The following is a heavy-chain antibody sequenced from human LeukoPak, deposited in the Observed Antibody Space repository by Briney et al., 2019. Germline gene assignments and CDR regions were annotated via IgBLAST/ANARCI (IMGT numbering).Heavy chain of an antibody. D-gene: IGHD3-3*01. CDR3: ATANTIFGVVWAFDI. V-gene: IGHV4-34*01. J-gene: IGHJ3*02. CDR2: INHSGST. CDR1: GGSFSGYY. Sequence: PSETLSLTCAVYGGSFSGYYWSWIRQPPGKGLEWIGEINHSGSTNYNPSLKSRVTISVDTSKNQFSLKLSSVTAEDTAVYYCATANTIFGVVWAFDIWGQGTMVTVSS.